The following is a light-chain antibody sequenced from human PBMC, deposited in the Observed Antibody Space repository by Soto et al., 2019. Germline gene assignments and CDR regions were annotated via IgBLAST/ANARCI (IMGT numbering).Light chain of an antibody. Sequence: EIVLTQSPATLSLSPGERATLSCRASRTVSSYLAWYQQKPGQAPRLLIHDATHRATGIPARFSGSGSGTDFNLTISSLEPEDFAVYYCQQRYDWPPVTFGGGTKVDIK. J-gene: IGKJ4*01. CDR2: DAT. CDR3: QQRYDWPPVT. CDR1: RTVSSY. V-gene: IGKV3-11*01.